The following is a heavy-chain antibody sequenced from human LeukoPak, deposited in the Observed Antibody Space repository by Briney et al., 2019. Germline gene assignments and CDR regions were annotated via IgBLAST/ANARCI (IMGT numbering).Heavy chain of an antibody. CDR3: ARDGSENSPWYSKDI. D-gene: IGHD6-13*01. V-gene: IGHV3-7*05. CDR1: GFTFSSYW. CDR2: IKQDGSEK. Sequence: PGGSLRLSCAASGFTFSSYWMSWVRQAPGKGLEWVANIKQDGSEKNHVDSVKGRFTISRDNAKNSLYLQMNSLRAEDTAVYYCARDGSENSPWYSKDIWGQGARVTVSS. J-gene: IGHJ4*02.